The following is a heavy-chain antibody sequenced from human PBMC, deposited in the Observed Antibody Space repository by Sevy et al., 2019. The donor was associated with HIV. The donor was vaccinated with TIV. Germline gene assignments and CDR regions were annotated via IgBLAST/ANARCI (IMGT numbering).Heavy chain of an antibody. CDR1: GFTFSSYD. CDR3: GKGEGYSNYGAWYYYSMEG. Sequence: GGSLRLSCAASGFTFSSYDMHWVRQATGKGLEWVSAIGTAGDTYYPGSVKGRFTIPRENAKKSLYRQINSRGAGDTAEYYCGKGEGYSNYGAWYYYSMEGWGQANTVTFPS. D-gene: IGHD4-4*01. J-gene: IGHJ6*01. V-gene: IGHV3-13*01. CDR2: IGTAGDT.